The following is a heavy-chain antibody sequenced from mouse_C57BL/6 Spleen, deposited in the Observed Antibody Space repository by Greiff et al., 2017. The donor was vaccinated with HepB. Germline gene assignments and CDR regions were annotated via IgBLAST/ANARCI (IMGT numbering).Heavy chain of an antibody. Sequence: EVKLVESGGGLVKPGGSLKLSCAASGFTFSDYGMHWVRQAPEKGLEWVAYISSGSSTIYYADTVKGRFTISRDNAKNTLFLQMTSLRSEDTAMYYCARPPYYGSSYNYFDVWGTGTTGTVSS. V-gene: IGHV5-17*01. J-gene: IGHJ1*03. CDR1: GFTFSDYG. CDR3: ARPPYYGSSYNYFDV. D-gene: IGHD1-1*01. CDR2: ISSGSSTI.